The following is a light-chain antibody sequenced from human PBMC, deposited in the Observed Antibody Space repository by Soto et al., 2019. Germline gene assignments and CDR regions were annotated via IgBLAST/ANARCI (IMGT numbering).Light chain of an antibody. CDR1: SSNIGAGYD. V-gene: IGLV1-40*01. CDR2: GNS. J-gene: IGLJ1*01. CDR3: KSYDSSLSGLV. Sequence: QSALTQPPSVSGAPGQRVTISCTGSSSNIGAGYDVHWYQQLPGTAPKLLIYGNSNRPSGVPDRFSGSKSGTSASLAITGLQAEDEADYYCKSYDSSLSGLVFGTGTKVTV.